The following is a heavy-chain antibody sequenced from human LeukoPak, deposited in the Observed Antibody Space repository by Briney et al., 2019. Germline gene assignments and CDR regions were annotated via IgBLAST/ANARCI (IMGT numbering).Heavy chain of an antibody. CDR1: GYSISSGYY. V-gene: IGHV4-38-2*02. J-gene: IGHJ4*02. CDR2: IYHSGST. CDR3: AREKRYLQSTFDY. Sequence: SETLSLTCTVSGYSISSGYYWGWIRQPPGKGLEWIGSIYHSGSTYYNPSLKSRVTISVDTSKKQFSLKLTSVTAADTAVYYCAREKRYLQSTFDYWGQGILVTVSS. D-gene: IGHD5-24*01.